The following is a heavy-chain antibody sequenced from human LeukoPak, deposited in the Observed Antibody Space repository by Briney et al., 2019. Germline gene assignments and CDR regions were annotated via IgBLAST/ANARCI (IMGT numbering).Heavy chain of an antibody. J-gene: IGHJ4*02. CDR3: ARDLDSRFDY. D-gene: IGHD6-13*01. Sequence: GGSLRLSCAASGFTFTIYSMNWVRQAPGKGLEWVSSISSSSSYIYYAHSVKGRFTIPRDTAKNSRYLQLNSLRAEDTAVYECARDLDSRFDYWGQGTLVTVSS. CDR1: GFTFTIYS. CDR2: ISSSSSYI. V-gene: IGHV3-21*01.